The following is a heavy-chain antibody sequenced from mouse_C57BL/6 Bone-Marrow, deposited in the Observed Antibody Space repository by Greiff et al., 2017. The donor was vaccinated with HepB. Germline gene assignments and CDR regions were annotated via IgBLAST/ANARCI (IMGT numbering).Heavy chain of an antibody. Sequence: VQLQQSGAELARPGASVKLSCKASGYTFTSYGISWVKQRTGQGLEWIGEIYPRSGNTYYNEKFKGKATLTADKSSSTAYMELRSLTSEYSAVYFWARPSLLRYFDVWGTGTTVTVSS. CDR3: ARPSLLRYFDV. CDR2: IYPRSGNT. V-gene: IGHV1-81*01. J-gene: IGHJ1*03. D-gene: IGHD6-1*01. CDR1: GYTFTSYG.